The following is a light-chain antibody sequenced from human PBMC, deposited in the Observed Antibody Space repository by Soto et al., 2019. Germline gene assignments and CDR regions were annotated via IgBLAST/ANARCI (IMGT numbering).Light chain of an antibody. CDR2: GTS. J-gene: IGKJ4*01. CDR3: QQYNSYSPL. V-gene: IGKV3-15*01. Sequence: EIVMTQSPATLSVSPGERATLSCRASQSVSSNLAWYQQKPGQAPRPLIYGTSARATGIPATFSGSGSGTEFTLTISSLQPDDFATYYCQQYNSYSPLFGGGTKVDI. CDR1: QSVSSN.